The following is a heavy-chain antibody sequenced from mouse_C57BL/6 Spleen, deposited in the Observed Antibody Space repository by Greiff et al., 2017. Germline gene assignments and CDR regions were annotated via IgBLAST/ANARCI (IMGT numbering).Heavy chain of an antibody. J-gene: IGHJ3*01. V-gene: IGHV1-62-2*01. CDR2: FYPGSGSI. CDR1: GYTFTEYT. D-gene: IGHD2-4*01. Sequence: QVHVKQSGAELVKPGASVKLSCKASGYTFTEYTIHWVKQRSGQGLEWIGWFYPGSGSIKYNEKFKDKATLTADKSSSTVYMELSRLTSEDSAVYFWARHATFYDYGAWFAYWGQGTLVTVSA. CDR3: ARHATFYDYGAWFAY.